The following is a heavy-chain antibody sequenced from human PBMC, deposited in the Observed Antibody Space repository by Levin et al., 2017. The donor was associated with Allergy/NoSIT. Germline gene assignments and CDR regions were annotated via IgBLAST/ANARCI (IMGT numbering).Heavy chain of an antibody. CDR2: INPSGGGT. D-gene: IGHD6-13*01. CDR1: GYTFISYY. CDR3: ARKRAYSSSWGDAFDI. Sequence: PGESLKISCKASGYTFISYYMHWVRQAPGQGLEWMGIINPSGGGTSYAQKFQGRVTMTRDTSTSTVYMELSSLRSEDTAVYYCARKRAYSSSWGDAFDIWGQGTMVTVSS. J-gene: IGHJ3*02. V-gene: IGHV1-46*01.